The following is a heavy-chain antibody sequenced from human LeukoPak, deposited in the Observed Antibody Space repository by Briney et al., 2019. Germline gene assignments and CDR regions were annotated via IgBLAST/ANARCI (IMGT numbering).Heavy chain of an antibody. D-gene: IGHD1-26*01. J-gene: IGHJ4*02. Sequence: GGSLRLSCAASGFTFSSYSMNWVRQAPGKGLEWVSSISSSSSYIYYADSVKGRFTISRDNSKNTLYLQMNSLITEDTAVYYCAKDWSGSWTIDYWGQGTLVTVSS. CDR3: AKDWSGSWTIDY. CDR1: GFTFSSYS. V-gene: IGHV3-21*01. CDR2: ISSSSSYI.